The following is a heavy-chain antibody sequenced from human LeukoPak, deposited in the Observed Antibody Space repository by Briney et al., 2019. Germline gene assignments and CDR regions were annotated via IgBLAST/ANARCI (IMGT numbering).Heavy chain of an antibody. V-gene: IGHV1-18*01. CDR3: ARDDGYCSSTSCYPSGY. D-gene: IGHD2-2*01. Sequence: ASVKVSCKASGYTFTSYGISWVRQAPGQGLEWMGWISAYNGNTNYAQKLQGRVTMTTDTSTSTAYMELRSLRSDDTAVYYCARDDGYCSSTSCYPSGYWGQGTLVTVSS. J-gene: IGHJ4*02. CDR2: ISAYNGNT. CDR1: GYTFTSYG.